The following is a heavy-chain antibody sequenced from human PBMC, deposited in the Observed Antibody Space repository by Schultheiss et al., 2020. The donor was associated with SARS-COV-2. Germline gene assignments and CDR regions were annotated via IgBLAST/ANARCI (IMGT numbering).Heavy chain of an antibody. CDR3: ARVCSSTSCYGVSTNWFDP. CDR2: INPNSGGT. J-gene: IGHJ5*02. V-gene: IGHV1-2*06. D-gene: IGHD2-2*01. CDR1: GGTFSSYA. Sequence: ASVKVSCKASGGTFSSYAISWVRQAPGQGLEWMGRINPNSGGTNYAQKFQGRVTMTRDTSISTAYMELSRLRSDDTAVYYCARVCSSTSCYGVSTNWFDPWGQGTLVTVSS.